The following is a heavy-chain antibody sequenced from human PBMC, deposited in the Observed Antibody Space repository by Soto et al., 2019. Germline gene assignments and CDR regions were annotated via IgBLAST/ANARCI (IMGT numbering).Heavy chain of an antibody. CDR1: GFTFSSYA. Sequence: GGSLRLSCAASGFTFSSYAMSWVRQAPGKGLEWVSAISGSGGSTYYADSVKGRFTISRDNSKNTLYLQMNSLRAEDTAVYYCAKRGGYDIFGNYYYYYMDVWGKGTTVTVSS. CDR3: AKRGGYDIFGNYYYYYMDV. D-gene: IGHD3-9*01. J-gene: IGHJ6*03. V-gene: IGHV3-23*01. CDR2: ISGSGGST.